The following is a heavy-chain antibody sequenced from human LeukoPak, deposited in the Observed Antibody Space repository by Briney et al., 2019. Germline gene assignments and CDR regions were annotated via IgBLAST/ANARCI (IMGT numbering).Heavy chain of an antibody. CDR2: INHSGST. CDR3: ARATVVTPVYYYYYMDV. CDR1: GRSFSCYY. V-gene: IGHV4-34*01. Sequence: SETLSLTCGVYGRSFSCYYWSWIRPPPGKGLEWSGEINHSGSTNYNPSLKSRVTISVDTSKNQLSLKLSSVTAADTAVYYYARATVVTPVYYYYYMDVWGKGTTVTVSS. D-gene: IGHD4-23*01. J-gene: IGHJ6*03.